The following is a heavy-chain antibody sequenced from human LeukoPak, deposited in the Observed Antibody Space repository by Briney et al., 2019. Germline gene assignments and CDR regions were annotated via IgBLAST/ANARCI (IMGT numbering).Heavy chain of an antibody. CDR3: ARDGDYYRYGDKNYYYYGMDV. CDR2: INSDGSST. CDR1: GFTFSSYW. D-gene: IGHD5-18*01. J-gene: IGHJ6*02. Sequence: GGSLRLSCAASGFTFSSYWMHWVRQAPGKGLVWVSRINSDGSSTSYADSVKGRFTISRDNAKNTLYLQMNSLRAEDTAVYYCARDGDYYRYGDKNYYYYGMDVWGQGTTVTVSS. V-gene: IGHV3-74*01.